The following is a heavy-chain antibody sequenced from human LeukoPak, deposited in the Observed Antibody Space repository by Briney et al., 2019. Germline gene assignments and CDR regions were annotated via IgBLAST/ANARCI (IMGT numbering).Heavy chain of an antibody. CDR1: GFTFDDYT. CDR2: ISWGGGSI. CDR3: AKGGRYCSSTSCYPRDYYYGKDV. D-gene: IGHD2-2*01. J-gene: IGHJ6*02. V-gene: IGHV3-43*01. Sequence: GGSLRLSCAASGFTFDDYTMHWVRQAPGRGLECVSLISWGGGSIYYADSVKGRFTISRDNSKNSLYLQMNSLRTEDTALYYCAKGGRYCSSTSCYPRDYYYGKDVWGQGTTVTVAS.